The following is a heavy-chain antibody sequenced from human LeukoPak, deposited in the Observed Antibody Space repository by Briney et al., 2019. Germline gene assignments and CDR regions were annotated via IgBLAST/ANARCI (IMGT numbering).Heavy chain of an antibody. V-gene: IGHV1-69*13. D-gene: IGHD3-10*01. Sequence: SVKLSCTFSGGTLSSYAISWVRRAPGQQREAMRGIIPILGTAKPAQKFHGRVTSTADESTTTVYMELSGLRSEDTAVYYCAREDGSGSFQPQFDYWGQGTLVIVSS. J-gene: IGHJ4*02. CDR3: AREDGSGSFQPQFDY. CDR2: IIPILGTA. CDR1: GGTLSSYA.